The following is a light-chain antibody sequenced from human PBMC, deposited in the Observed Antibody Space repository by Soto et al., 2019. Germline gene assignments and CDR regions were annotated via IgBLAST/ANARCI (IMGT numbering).Light chain of an antibody. Sequence: AIQMTQSPSSLSASVGDRFTITCRASQGISNDLAWYQQKPGKAPKLLIYAASTLQSGVPPRFSGSGSGTDFTLTISRLQPEDFATYFCLQDYNFPYTFGQGTKVDIK. CDR2: AAS. J-gene: IGKJ2*01. CDR3: LQDYNFPYT. CDR1: QGISND. V-gene: IGKV1-6*01.